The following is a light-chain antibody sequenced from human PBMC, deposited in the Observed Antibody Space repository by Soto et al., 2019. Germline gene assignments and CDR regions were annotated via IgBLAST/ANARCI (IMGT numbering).Light chain of an antibody. V-gene: IGKV3-15*01. CDR2: DSS. CDR1: QSVNSN. CDR3: QQYNYWPT. J-gene: IGKJ1*01. Sequence: EIVMTQSPATLSVSPGERATLSCRASQSVNSNLAWYQQKPGQAPRLLIYDSSTRATGIPARFSGSGSGTEFTLSISSLQSEDFAVYYCQQYNYWPTFGQGTRVEIK.